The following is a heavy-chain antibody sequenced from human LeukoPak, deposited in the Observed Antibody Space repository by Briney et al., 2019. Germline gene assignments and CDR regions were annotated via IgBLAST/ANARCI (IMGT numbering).Heavy chain of an antibody. CDR2: IYHSGST. V-gene: IGHV4-4*02. D-gene: IGHD6-13*01. CDR1: GGSISSSNW. Sequence: PSETLSLTCAVSGGSISSSNWWSWVRQPPGKGLEWIGEIYHSGSTNYNPSLKSRVTISVDKSKNQFSLKLSSVTAVDTAVYYCARDSTIAAAGTVGAFDIWGQGTMVTVSS. J-gene: IGHJ3*02. CDR3: ARDSTIAAAGTVGAFDI.